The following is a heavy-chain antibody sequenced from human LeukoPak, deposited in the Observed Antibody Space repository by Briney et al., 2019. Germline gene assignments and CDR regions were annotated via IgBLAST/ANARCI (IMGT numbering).Heavy chain of an antibody. CDR1: GFTFSDYS. CDR3: GRDHNYAFDN. Sequence: PWGSLRFSGAGSGFTFSDYSMNWVRQAPGKGLEWISCVGISSGNTKYADSVKGRFTISGDNAKNSLYLQMNSLRVEDTAVYYCGRDHNYAFDNWGQGTLVTVSS. CDR2: VGISSGNT. J-gene: IGHJ4*02. V-gene: IGHV3-48*04. D-gene: IGHD1-1*01.